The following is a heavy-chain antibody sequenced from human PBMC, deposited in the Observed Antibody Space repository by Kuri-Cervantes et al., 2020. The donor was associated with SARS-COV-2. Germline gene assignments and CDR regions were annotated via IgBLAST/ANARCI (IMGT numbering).Heavy chain of an antibody. V-gene: IGHV4-38-2*02. J-gene: IGHJ4*02. D-gene: IGHD5-18*01. CDR1: GYSISSGYY. CDR3: ARDLWNTARGVYDY. Sequence: SQTLSLTCAVSGYSISSGYYWGWIRQPPGKGLEWIGSIYHSGGTYYNPSLKSRVTISVDTSKNQFSLKLSSVTAADTAVYYCARDLWNTARGVYDYWGQGTLVTVSS. CDR2: IYHSGGT.